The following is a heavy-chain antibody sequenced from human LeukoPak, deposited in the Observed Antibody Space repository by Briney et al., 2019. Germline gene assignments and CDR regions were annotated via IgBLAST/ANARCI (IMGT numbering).Heavy chain of an antibody. CDR2: IYTSGST. D-gene: IGHD3-10*01. V-gene: IGHV4-61*02. J-gene: IGHJ4*02. CDR3: ARDFVDGSGSYSVY. Sequence: SETLSLTCTVSGGSISSGSYYWSWIRQPAGKGLGWIGRIYTSGSTNYNPSLKSRVTMSVDTSKNQFSLKLSSVTAADTAVYYCARDFVDGSGSYSVYWGQGTLVTVSS. CDR1: GGSISSGSYY.